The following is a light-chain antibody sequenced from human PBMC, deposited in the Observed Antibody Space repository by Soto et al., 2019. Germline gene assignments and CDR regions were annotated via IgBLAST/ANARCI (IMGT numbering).Light chain of an antibody. CDR1: QSISTNY. CDR2: GAS. V-gene: IGKV3-20*01. Sequence: TLSLSPGERATLSCRASQSISTNYLAWYQQRPGQAPRLLIYGASSRATGIPDRFSGSGSGTDFTLTITRLEPEDFAVYYCQQYGSSRAFGQGTKVDIK. CDR3: QQYGSSRA. J-gene: IGKJ1*01.